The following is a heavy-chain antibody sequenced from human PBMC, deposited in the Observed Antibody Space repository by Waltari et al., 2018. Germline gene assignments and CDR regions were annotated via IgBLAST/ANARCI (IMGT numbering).Heavy chain of an antibody. V-gene: IGHV4-38-2*01. D-gene: IGHD5-18*01. J-gene: IGHJ4*02. CDR3: ARVGTAMVDFDY. Sequence: QVQLQESGPGLVKPSETLSLTCAVSGYSISSGDYWGWIRQPPGKGMEWIGSIYHSGSTSHTQSLKSRFTISVDTSTNQSSLKLRYVTAADTAVYYCARVGTAMVDFDYRGQGTLVTVSS. CDR1: GYSISSGDY. CDR2: IYHSGST.